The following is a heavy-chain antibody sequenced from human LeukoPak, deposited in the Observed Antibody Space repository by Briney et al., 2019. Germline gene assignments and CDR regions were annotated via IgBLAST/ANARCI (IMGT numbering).Heavy chain of an antibody. V-gene: IGHV3-23*01. CDR2: ISGSGGST. CDR1: GFTLSSYA. CDR3: AKRGSGPFYFDY. Sequence: GGSLRLSCAASGFTLSSYAMSWVRQAPGKGLEWVSAISGSGGSTYYADSVKGRFTISRDNSKNTLYLQMNSLRAEDTAVYYCAKRGSGPFYFDYWGQGTLVTVSS. J-gene: IGHJ4*02.